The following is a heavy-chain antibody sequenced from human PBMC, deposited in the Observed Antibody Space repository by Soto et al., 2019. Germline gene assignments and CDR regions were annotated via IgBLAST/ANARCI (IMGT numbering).Heavy chain of an antibody. Sequence: VQLVQSGAEVKKPGASVKVPCKASGYTFTSYGISWVRQAPGQGLEWVGWISTYNGNTNYAQKLQSRVTMTTDTSTTTAYMELRSLRSDDTAVYYCARGAGYSSPFYGLDVWGQGTTVTVSS. CDR1: GYTFTSYG. J-gene: IGHJ6*02. CDR2: ISTYNGNT. CDR3: ARGAGYSSPFYGLDV. V-gene: IGHV1-18*01. D-gene: IGHD6-19*01.